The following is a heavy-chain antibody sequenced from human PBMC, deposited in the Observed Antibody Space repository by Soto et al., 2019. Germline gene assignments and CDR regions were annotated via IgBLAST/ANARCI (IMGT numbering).Heavy chain of an antibody. D-gene: IGHD3-22*01. CDR3: ASHYDSSGYYYRGLDY. Sequence: QVQLVQSGAEVKKPGSSVKVSCKASGGTFSSYAISWVRQAPGQGLEWMGGIIPIFGTADYAQKFQGRVAITAHDSTRXGNMELSSLRSEDTAVYYCASHYDSSGYYYRGLDYWGQGTLVTVSS. CDR2: IIPIFGTA. V-gene: IGHV1-69*12. J-gene: IGHJ4*02. CDR1: GGTFSSYA.